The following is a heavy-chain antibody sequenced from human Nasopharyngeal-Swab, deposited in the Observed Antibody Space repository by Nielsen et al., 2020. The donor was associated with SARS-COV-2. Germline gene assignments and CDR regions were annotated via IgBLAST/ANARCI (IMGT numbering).Heavy chain of an antibody. D-gene: IGHD1-1*01. CDR3: ARDPGRYNWNDEGYYFDY. J-gene: IGHJ4*02. CDR1: GFTFSSYS. Sequence: GESLKISCAASGFTFSSYSMNWVRQAPGKGLEWVSYISSSSTIYYADSVKGRFTISRDNAKNSLYLQMNSLRDEDTAVYYCARDPGRYNWNDEGYYFDYWGQGTLVTVSS. CDR2: ISSSSTI. V-gene: IGHV3-48*02.